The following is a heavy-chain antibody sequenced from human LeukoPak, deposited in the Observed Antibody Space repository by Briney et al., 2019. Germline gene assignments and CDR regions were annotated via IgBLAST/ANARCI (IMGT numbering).Heavy chain of an antibody. CDR3: ARSRHDHAFDI. Sequence: SETLSLTCAVYGGSFSGYYWSWIRQPPGKGLEWIGEINHSGSTNYNPSLKSRVTISVDTSKNQFSLKLSSVTAADTAVYYCARSRHDHAFDIWGQGTMVTVSS. D-gene: IGHD1-1*01. J-gene: IGHJ3*02. CDR2: INHSGST. CDR1: GGSFSGYY. V-gene: IGHV4-34*01.